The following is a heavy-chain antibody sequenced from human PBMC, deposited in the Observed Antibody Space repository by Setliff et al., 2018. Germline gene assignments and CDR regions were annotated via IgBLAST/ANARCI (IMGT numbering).Heavy chain of an antibody. J-gene: IGHJ3*02. V-gene: IGHV4-34*01. Sequence: PSETLSLTCAVYGGSFSGYYWSWIRQPPGKGLEWIGEINHSGSTNYNPSLKSRVTISVDTSKIQFSLKLISVTAADTALYFCARRPTGPGAPFDIWGHGTMVTVSS. CDR1: GGSFSGYY. D-gene: IGHD3-10*01. CDR3: ARRPTGPGAPFDI. CDR2: INHSGST.